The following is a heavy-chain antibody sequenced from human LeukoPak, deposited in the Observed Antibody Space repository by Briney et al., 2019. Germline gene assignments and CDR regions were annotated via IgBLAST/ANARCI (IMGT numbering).Heavy chain of an antibody. CDR1: GDSFSSVTDY. CDR2: GDYSGGT. D-gene: IGHD3-10*01. J-gene: IGHJ4*02. Sequence: SETLSLTCTVSGDSFSSVTDYWAWIRQPPGKGLEWIASGDYSGGTYYNPSLESRVAISADMSKNQFSLKLTSVTGADTAVYYCARDPAYGSGSGFDYWGQGTLVTVSS. CDR3: ARDPAYGSGSGFDY. V-gene: IGHV4-39*07.